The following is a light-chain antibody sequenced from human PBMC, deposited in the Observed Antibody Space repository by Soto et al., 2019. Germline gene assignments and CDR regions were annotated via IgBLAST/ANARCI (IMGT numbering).Light chain of an antibody. CDR3: TSYTSSSTLV. Sequence: QSVLTQPASVSGSPGQSITISCTGTSSDVGSYNLVSWYQQHPGKAPKLMIYEVTNRPSGVSDRFSGSKSGTTASLIISGLQAEDEADYYCTSYTSSSTLVFGGGTKLTVL. CDR1: SSDVGSYNL. CDR2: EVT. J-gene: IGLJ2*01. V-gene: IGLV2-14*02.